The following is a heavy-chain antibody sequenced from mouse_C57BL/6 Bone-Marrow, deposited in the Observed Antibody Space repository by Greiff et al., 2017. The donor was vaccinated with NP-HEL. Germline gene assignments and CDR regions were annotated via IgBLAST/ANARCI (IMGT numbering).Heavy chain of an antibody. J-gene: IGHJ4*01. CDR2: ISSGSSTI. CDR3: ARGGESLYAMDY. CDR1: GFTFSDYG. V-gene: IGHV5-17*01. Sequence: EVKLVESGGGLVKPGGSLKLSCAASGFTFSDYGMHWVRQAPEKGLEWVAYISSGSSTIYYADTVKGRFTISRDNAKNTLFLQMTSLRSEDTAMYYCARGGESLYAMDYWGQGTSVTVSS.